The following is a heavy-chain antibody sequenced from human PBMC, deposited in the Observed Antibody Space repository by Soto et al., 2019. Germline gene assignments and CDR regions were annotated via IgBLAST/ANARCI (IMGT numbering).Heavy chain of an antibody. J-gene: IGHJ5*02. D-gene: IGHD3-10*01. V-gene: IGHV3-23*01. CDR1: GFTFGTTD. CDR2: IDGSGGIT. Sequence: QLLQSGAGLGQPGGSLTLSCAASGFTFGTTDMSWVRQAPGEGLEWVSTIDGSGGITYYADSVKGRFTISRDNSSNTVYLQMNSLRGDDPALYYCVKDSGWFNTWGQGALVTVSS. CDR3: VKDSGWFNT.